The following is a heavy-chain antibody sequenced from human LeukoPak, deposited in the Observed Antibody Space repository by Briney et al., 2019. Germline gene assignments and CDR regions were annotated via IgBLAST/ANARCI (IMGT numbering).Heavy chain of an antibody. J-gene: IGHJ6*04. D-gene: IGHD3-10*02. Sequence: PGGSLRLSCAASGFTFSSYEMNWVRQAPGKGLEGVSYISSSGSTIYYADSVKGGFAISRDKAKNSLYLQMNSLRAEDTAVYYCAELGITMIGGVWGKGTTVTISS. CDR2: ISSSGSTI. V-gene: IGHV3-48*03. CDR3: AELGITMIGGV. CDR1: GFTFSSYE.